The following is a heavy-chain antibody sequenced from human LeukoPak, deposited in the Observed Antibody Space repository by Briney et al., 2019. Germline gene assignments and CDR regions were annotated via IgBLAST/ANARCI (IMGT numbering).Heavy chain of an antibody. D-gene: IGHD6-13*01. J-gene: IGHJ4*02. V-gene: IGHV3-21*01. CDR3: ARDRWGSSWSDY. Sequence: GGSLRLSCAASGFTFSSYSMNWVRQAPGKGLEWVSSISSSSSYIYYADSVKGRFTISRDNAKNSLYLQMNSLRAEDTAVYYCARDRWGSSWSDYWGQGTLVTVSS. CDR2: ISSSSSYI. CDR1: GFTFSSYS.